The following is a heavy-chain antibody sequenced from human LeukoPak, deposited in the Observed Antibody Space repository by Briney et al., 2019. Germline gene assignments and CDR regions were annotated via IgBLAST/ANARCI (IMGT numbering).Heavy chain of an antibody. Sequence: SETLSLTCAVYGGSFSGYYWSWIRQPPGKGLEWIAYIYHNGYTEYNPSLKSRVTISLDTSKNQLSLKLSSVTAADTAVYYCARGVYGGYFDYWGQGTLVTVSS. D-gene: IGHD4-23*01. CDR1: GGSFSGYY. CDR2: IYHNGYT. J-gene: IGHJ4*02. CDR3: ARGVYGGYFDY. V-gene: IGHV4-59*01.